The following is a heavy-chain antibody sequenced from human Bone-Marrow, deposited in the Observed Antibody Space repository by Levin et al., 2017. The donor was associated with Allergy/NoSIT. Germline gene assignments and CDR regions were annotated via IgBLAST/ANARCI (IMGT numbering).Heavy chain of an antibody. CDR1: GFTFSSYV. D-gene: IGHD3-10*01. Sequence: GGSLRLSCTGSGFTFSSYVMHWVRQAPGKGLEWVAMISYDGSKKYHADSVKGQFTISRDNSKNTLYLQMNSLRVEDTALYYCAKDYYGSESYSTGMDDWGQGTLVTVSS. CDR3: AKDYYGSESYSTGMDD. J-gene: IGHJ4*02. V-gene: IGHV3-30*18. CDR2: ISYDGSKK.